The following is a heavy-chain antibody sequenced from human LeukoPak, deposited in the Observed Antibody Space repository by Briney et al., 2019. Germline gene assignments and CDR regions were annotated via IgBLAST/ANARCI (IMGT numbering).Heavy chain of an antibody. CDR1: GGSISLTNW. J-gene: IGHJ4*02. CDR3: ASYDSSGYYYRY. D-gene: IGHD3-22*01. Sequence: SGTLSLTCSVSGGSISLTNWWSLIRQPPGKGLEWIGGINHSGSTYYNPSLKSRVTISADTSKNQFSLRLSSVTAADTAVYYCASYDSSGYYYRYWGQGTLVTVSS. V-gene: IGHV4-4*02. CDR2: INHSGST.